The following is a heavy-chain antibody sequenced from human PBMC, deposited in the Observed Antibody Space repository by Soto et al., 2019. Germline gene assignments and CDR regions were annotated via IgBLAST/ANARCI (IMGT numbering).Heavy chain of an antibody. V-gene: IGHV4-59*07. D-gene: IGHD1-26*01. CDR1: GGSIRSSY. Sequence: DSLALGCPVSGGSIRSSYWSGIRQPPGKGLEWIGYIYYSGYTSYNPSLKSRVTISVDTSKNQFSLKLNSVTAADTAVYYCARCFSANYPSRPEEPYYFDSWGQGTLVTVYS. CDR2: IYYSGYT. J-gene: IGHJ4*02. CDR3: ARCFSANYPSRPEEPYYFDS.